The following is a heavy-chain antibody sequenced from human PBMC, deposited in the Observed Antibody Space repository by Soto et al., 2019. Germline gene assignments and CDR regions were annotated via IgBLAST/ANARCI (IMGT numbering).Heavy chain of an antibody. CDR3: AASYGSGYRAFDY. CDR2: INPIVSMS. D-gene: IGHD3-10*01. J-gene: IGHJ4*02. CDR1: GDTFIFYT. V-gene: IGHV1-69*02. Sequence: QVQLVQSGTEVKKPGSSVKVSCKASGDTFIFYTINWVRQAPGLGLEWVGRINPIVSMSNYAQKFQGRVTMTADKSTSTAYMELRSLRSDDTAMYFCAASYGSGYRAFDYWGQGALVTVSS.